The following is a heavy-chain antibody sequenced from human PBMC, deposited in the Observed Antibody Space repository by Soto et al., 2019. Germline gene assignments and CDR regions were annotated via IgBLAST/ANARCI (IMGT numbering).Heavy chain of an antibody. CDR2: INSDGSST. CDR1: GFTFSSYC. V-gene: IGHV3-74*01. CDR3: ARDTVEQRDLWSGPRAYYYGMDV. J-gene: IGHJ6*01. Sequence: GGSLRLSCAASGFTFSSYCMHWVRQAPGKGLVWVSRINSDGSSTSYADSVKGRFTISRDNSKNTLYLQMNSLRAEDTAVYYCARDTVEQRDLWSGPRAYYYGMDVWGQGTTVTVPS. D-gene: IGHD3-3*01.